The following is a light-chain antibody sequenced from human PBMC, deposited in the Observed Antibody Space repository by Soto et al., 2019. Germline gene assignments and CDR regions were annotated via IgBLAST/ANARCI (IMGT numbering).Light chain of an antibody. CDR1: QSVATSQ. J-gene: IGKJ5*01. CDR3: QQYNYWPIT. Sequence: EIVLTQSPGTLSLSPGERATLFCRASQSVATSQLAWYQQKPGQAPRLLIGASSRATGVPDRFIASGSGTDFTLTISRLEPEDFAVYYCQQYNYWPITFGQGTRLEIK. V-gene: IGKV3-20*01. CDR2: GAS.